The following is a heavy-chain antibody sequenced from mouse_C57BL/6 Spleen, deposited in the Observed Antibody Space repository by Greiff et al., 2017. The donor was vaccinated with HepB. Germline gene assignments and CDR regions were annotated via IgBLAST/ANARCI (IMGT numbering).Heavy chain of an antibody. Sequence: EVQLQESGPGLVKPSQSLSLTCSVTGYSITSGYYWNWIRQFPGNKLEWMGYISYDGSNNYNPSLKNRISITRDTSKNQFFLKLNSVTTEDTATYYCAREGQLRWFAYWGQGTLVTVSA. D-gene: IGHD4-1*02. V-gene: IGHV3-6*01. CDR1: GYSITSGYY. CDR2: ISYDGSN. CDR3: AREGQLRWFAY. J-gene: IGHJ3*01.